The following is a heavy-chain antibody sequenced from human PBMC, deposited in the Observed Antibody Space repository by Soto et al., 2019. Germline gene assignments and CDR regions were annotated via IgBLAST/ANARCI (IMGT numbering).Heavy chain of an antibody. D-gene: IGHD2-21*02. V-gene: IGHV1-18*01. Sequence: QVHLVQSGAEVKKPGASVKVSCKASGYTFPSYGISWIRQAPGQGLVWMGWISAHNGHTKYTQNFPGRLTITTDISTSTAHMELRGLRSDDTAVDYCARDGGDWPDQWAQGTLVSVSS. CDR3: ARDGGDWPDQ. J-gene: IGHJ4*02. CDR2: ISAHNGHT. CDR1: GYTFPSYG.